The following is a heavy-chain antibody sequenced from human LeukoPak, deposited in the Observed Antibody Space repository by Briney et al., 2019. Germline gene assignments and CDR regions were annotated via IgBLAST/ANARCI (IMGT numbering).Heavy chain of an antibody. Sequence: ASVKVSCKASGYTFTSYGISWVRQAPGQGLEWMGWISAYNGNTNYAQKLQGRVTMTTDTSTSTAYMELRSLRSDDTAVYYCARATGRHQLRLKGAFDIWGQGTMVTVSS. CDR2: ISAYNGNT. CDR1: GYTFTSYG. CDR3: ARATGRHQLRLKGAFDI. D-gene: IGHD5-18*01. J-gene: IGHJ3*02. V-gene: IGHV1-18*01.